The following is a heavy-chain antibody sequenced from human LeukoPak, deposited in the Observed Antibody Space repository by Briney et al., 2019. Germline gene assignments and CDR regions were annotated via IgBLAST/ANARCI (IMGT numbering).Heavy chain of an antibody. CDR3: ARGGGVILWFSHPYYFDY. Sequence: PGESLKISCKGSRYSFTSYWIGWVRQMPGKGLEWMGIIYPGDSDTRYSPSFQGQVTISADRSISTAYLPWSSLKASDTAMYYCARGGGVILWFSHPYYFDYWGQGTLVTVSS. J-gene: IGHJ4*02. CDR1: RYSFTSYW. V-gene: IGHV5-51*01. CDR2: IYPGDSDT. D-gene: IGHD3-10*01.